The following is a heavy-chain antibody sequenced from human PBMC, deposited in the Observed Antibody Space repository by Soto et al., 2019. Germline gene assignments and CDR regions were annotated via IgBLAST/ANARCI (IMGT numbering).Heavy chain of an antibody. V-gene: IGHV4-34*01. CDR2: INHSGST. Sequence: SETLSLTCAVYGGSFSGYYWSWIRQPPGKGLEWIGEINHSGSTNYNPSLKSRVTISVDTSKNQFSLKLSSVTAADTAVYYCASLGGLAPFDYWGQGTLVTGSS. CDR1: GGSFSGYY. J-gene: IGHJ4*02. D-gene: IGHD6-19*01. CDR3: ASLGGLAPFDY.